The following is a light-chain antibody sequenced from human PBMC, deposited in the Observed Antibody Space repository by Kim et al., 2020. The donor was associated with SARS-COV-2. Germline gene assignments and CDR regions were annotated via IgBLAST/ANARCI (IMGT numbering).Light chain of an antibody. V-gene: IGLV3-19*01. CDR3: TCRDNTGDLYVV. Sequence: LGQPLRITCEGERLRSFLVIWYQQKPGQVPLLIIYGEHCPPSGLPDLFSGSGSGTTASLTITGAQTEDAAGYYCTCRDNTGDLYVVFGGGTQLSVL. J-gene: IGLJ3*02. CDR1: RLRSFL. CDR2: GEH.